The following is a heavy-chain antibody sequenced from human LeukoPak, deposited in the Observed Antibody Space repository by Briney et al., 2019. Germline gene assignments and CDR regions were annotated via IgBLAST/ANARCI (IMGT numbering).Heavy chain of an antibody. V-gene: IGHV4-61*01. D-gene: IGHD6-6*01. CDR3: ARGGYSSSS. CDR2: IYYSGST. Sequence: SETLSLTCTVSGGSVSSGSYYWSWIRQHPGKGLEWIGYIYYSGSTNYNPSLKSRVTISVDTSKNQFSLKLSSVTAADTAVYYCARGGYSSSSWGQGTLVTVSS. CDR1: GGSVSSGSYY. J-gene: IGHJ4*02.